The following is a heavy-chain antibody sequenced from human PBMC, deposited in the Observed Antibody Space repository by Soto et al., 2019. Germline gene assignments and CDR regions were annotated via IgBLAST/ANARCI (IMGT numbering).Heavy chain of an antibody. D-gene: IGHD3-10*01. CDR1: DGSTRTGS. CDR3: ARHRGSALILFPP. J-gene: IGHJ5*02. Sequence: SKPRSVRRSGSDGSTRTGSCIASRPPQGKVLEWIGYIYYSGSTNYNPSFKSRVTISVDTSKNQFSLKLSSVTAADTAVYYCARHRGSALILFPPSAQGSPVTVS. CDR2: IYYSGST. V-gene: IGHV4-59*08.